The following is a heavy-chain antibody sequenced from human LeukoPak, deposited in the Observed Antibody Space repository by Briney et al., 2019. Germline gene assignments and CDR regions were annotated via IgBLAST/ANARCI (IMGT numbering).Heavy chain of an antibody. CDR1: GGSFSGYY. D-gene: IGHD1-26*01. Sequence: PSETLSLTCAVYGGSFSGYYWSWIRQPPGKGLEWIGEINHSGSTNYNPSLKSRVTISVDTSKNQFSLKLSSVTAADTAVYYCARGPYSGNYLDYWGQGTLVTVSS. J-gene: IGHJ4*02. V-gene: IGHV4-34*01. CDR2: INHSGST. CDR3: ARGPYSGNYLDY.